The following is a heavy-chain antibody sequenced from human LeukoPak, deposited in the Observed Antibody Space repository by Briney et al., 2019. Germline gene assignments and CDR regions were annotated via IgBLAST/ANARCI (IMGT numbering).Heavy chain of an antibody. CDR2: ISSSTTTI. CDR3: ARGSPHYYDSSGYYTDAFDF. Sequence: GSLRLSCASSGFTFSTYSMNWVRQAPGKGLEWISYISSSTTTIYYADSVKGRFTISRDNAKNSLYLQMNSLRAEDTALYYCARGSPHYYDSSGYYTDAFDFWGQGTMVTVSS. J-gene: IGHJ3*01. CDR1: GFTFSTYS. V-gene: IGHV3-48*04. D-gene: IGHD3-22*01.